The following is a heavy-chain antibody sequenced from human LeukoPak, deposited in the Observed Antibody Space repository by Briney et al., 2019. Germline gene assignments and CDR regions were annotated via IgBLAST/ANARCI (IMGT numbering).Heavy chain of an antibody. CDR2: IGTAGDT. CDR1: GFTFSSYD. CDR3: AREAITIFGVVRTQTTYGPHRFDP. Sequence: GGSLRLSCAASGFTFSSYDMHWVRQATGKGLEWVSAIGTAGDTYYPGSVKGRFTISRENAKNSLYLQMNSLRAGDTAVYYCAREAITIFGVVRTQTTYGPHRFDPWGQGTLVTVSS. V-gene: IGHV3-13*01. D-gene: IGHD3-3*01. J-gene: IGHJ5*02.